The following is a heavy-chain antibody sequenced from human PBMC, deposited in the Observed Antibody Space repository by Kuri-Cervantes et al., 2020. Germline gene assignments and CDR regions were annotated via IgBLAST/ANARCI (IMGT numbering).Heavy chain of an antibody. CDR2: ISYDGSNK. J-gene: IGHJ6*02. D-gene: IGHD6-19*01. CDR3: ARDGVAVAGTPLYYYYGMDV. V-gene: IGHV3-30*03. CDR1: GFTFSGYG. Sequence: GGSLRLSCAASGFTFSGYGMHWVRQAPGKGLEWVAVISYDGSNKYYADSVKGRFTISRDNSKNTLYLQMNSLRAEDTAVYYCARDGVAVAGTPLYYYYGMDVWGQGTTVTVSS.